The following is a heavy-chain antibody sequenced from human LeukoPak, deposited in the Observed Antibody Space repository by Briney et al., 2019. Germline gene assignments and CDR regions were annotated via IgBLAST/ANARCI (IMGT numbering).Heavy chain of an antibody. CDR1: GFTFSSYA. J-gene: IGHJ3*02. CDR3: ARLSSWVFEI. V-gene: IGHV3-23*01. CDR2: ISGSGGST. D-gene: IGHD2-21*02. Sequence: PGGSLRLSCAASGFTFSSYAMSWVRQAPGKGLEWVSAISGSGGSTYYADSVKGRFTISRDNAKNLLYLQMNSLRAEDTGVYFCARLSSWVFEIWGQGRMVTVSS.